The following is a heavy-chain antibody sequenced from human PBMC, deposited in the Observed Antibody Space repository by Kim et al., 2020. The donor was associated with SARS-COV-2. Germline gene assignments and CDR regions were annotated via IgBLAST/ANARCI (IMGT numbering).Heavy chain of an antibody. V-gene: IGHV4-31*02. Sequence: GSTYYNPSLKSRVTISVDTSKNQFSLKLSSVTAADTAVYYCATGYYDRVYWGQGTLVTVSS. D-gene: IGHD3-10*02. CDR2: GST. J-gene: IGHJ4*02. CDR3: ATGYYDRVY.